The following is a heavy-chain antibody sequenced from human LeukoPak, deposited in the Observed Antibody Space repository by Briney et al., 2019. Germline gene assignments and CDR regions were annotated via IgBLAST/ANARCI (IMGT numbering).Heavy chain of an antibody. Sequence: GGSLRLSCTASGFTFSNAGMNWVRQAPGKGLERVGRIRSKANSYATAYAASVKGRFTISRDDSKNTAYLQMNSLKTEDTAVYYCTTLTSTVGYSYGPDYWGQGTLVTVSS. D-gene: IGHD5-18*01. V-gene: IGHV3-73*01. J-gene: IGHJ4*02. CDR3: TTLTSTVGYSYGPDY. CDR1: GFTFSNAG. CDR2: IRSKANSYAT.